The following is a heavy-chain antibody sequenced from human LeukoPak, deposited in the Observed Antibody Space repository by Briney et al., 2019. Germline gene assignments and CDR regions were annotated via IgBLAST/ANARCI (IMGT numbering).Heavy chain of an antibody. J-gene: IGHJ4*02. V-gene: IGHV4-4*02. D-gene: IGHD3-22*01. CDR2: IYHSGST. CDR1: GGSISSSNW. CDR3: ARAPHYYDSSAIDY. Sequence: PSETLSLTCAVSGGSISSSNWWSWVRQPPGKGLEWIGEIYHSGSTNYNPSLKSRVTISVDKSKNQFSLKLSSVTAADTAVYYCARAPHYYDSSAIDYWGQGTLVTVSS.